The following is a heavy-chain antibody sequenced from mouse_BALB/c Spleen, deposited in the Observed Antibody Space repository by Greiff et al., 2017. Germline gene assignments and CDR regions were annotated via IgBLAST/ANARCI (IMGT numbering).Heavy chain of an antibody. Sequence: DVQLQESGGGLVQPGGSRKLSCAASGFTFSSFGMHWVRQAPEKGLEWVAYISSGSSTIYYADTVKGRFTISRDNPKNTLFLQMTSLRSEDTAMYYCARSAGVTTAPFDYWGQGTTLTVSS. CDR2: ISSGSSTI. CDR3: ARSAGVTTAPFDY. V-gene: IGHV5-17*02. CDR1: GFTFSSFG. J-gene: IGHJ2*01. D-gene: IGHD2-13*01.